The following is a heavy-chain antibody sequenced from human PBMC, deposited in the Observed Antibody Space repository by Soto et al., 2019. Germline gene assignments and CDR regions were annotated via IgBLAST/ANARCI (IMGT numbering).Heavy chain of an antibody. CDR3: ARDETLALYDSSGYPGAFDI. V-gene: IGHV4-31*03. Sequence: SETLSLTCTVSGGSISSGGYYWSWIRQHPGKGLEWIGYIYYSGSTYYNPSLKSRVTISVDTSKNQFSLKLSSVTAADTAVYYCARDETLALYDSSGYPGAFDIWGQGTMVTVSS. CDR1: GGSISSGGYY. D-gene: IGHD3-22*01. J-gene: IGHJ3*02. CDR2: IYYSGST.